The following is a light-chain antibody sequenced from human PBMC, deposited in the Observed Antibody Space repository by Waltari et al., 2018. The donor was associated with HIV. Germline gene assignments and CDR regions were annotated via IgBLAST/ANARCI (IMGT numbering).Light chain of an antibody. CDR3: CSNAARATYV. V-gene: IGLV2-11*01. Sequence: QSALAQPRSVSGSPGQSVTISCPGTSSDVGGYNYVSWFQPHPGKAPNLIIYHVTKRPTGVPDRFSASKSGNTASLTISGLQAEDEAEYYCCSNAARATYVFGTGTQVTVL. J-gene: IGLJ1*01. CDR1: SSDVGGYNY. CDR2: HVT.